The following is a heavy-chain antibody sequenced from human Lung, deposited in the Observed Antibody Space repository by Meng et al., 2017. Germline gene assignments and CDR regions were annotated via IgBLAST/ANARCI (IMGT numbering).Heavy chain of an antibody. CDR1: GGSLSDYY. D-gene: IGHD4-11*01. CDR3: ARGPTTMAHDFDY. V-gene: IGHV4-34*01. Sequence: QGQLQSGGPGLLNPSGPLSRTCVVSGGSLSDYYWSWIRQPPGKGLEWIGEINHSGSTNYNPSLESRATISVDTSQNNLSLKLSSVTAADSAVYYCARGPTTMAHDFDYWGQGTLVTVSS. CDR2: INHSGST. J-gene: IGHJ4*02.